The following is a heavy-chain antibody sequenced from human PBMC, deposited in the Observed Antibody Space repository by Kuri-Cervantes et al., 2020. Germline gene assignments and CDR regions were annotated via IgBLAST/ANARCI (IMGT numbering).Heavy chain of an antibody. Sequence: ASVKVSCKASGYTFTSYYMHWVRQAPGQGLEWMGIINPSGGSTSYAQKFQGRVTITADKSTSTAYMELSSLRSEDTAVYYCARDHDPLWFREGRLDAFDIWGQGTMVTVSS. V-gene: IGHV1-46*01. J-gene: IGHJ3*02. D-gene: IGHD3-10*01. CDR1: GYTFTSYY. CDR3: ARDHDPLWFREGRLDAFDI. CDR2: INPSGGST.